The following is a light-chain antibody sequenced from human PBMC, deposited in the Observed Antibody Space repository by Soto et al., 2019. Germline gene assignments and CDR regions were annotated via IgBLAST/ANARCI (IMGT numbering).Light chain of an antibody. V-gene: IGKV3-11*01. CDR2: DAS. CDR1: QSVSSY. Sequence: EIVLTHSPATLSLYPGERATLSCRASQSVSSYLAWYQQKPGQAPRLLIYDASNRATGIPARFSGSGSGTDFTLTISSLEPEDFAVYYCQQRSNLPPTFGQGTRLEIK. J-gene: IGKJ5*01. CDR3: QQRSNLPPT.